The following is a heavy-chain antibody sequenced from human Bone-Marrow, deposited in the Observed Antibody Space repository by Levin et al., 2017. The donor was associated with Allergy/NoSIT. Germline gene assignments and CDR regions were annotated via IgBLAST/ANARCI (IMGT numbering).Heavy chain of an antibody. V-gene: IGHV4-59*01. CDR3: ARGAGYGNYFDS. D-gene: IGHD4-17*01. CDR2: VHYTGSS. Sequence: SETLSLTCAVSGGSISNFYWTWIRQTPGVGLEWIGHVHYTGSSTYNPSLKTRLTISVDTSRNQFSLSLRSLSSADTAVYYCARGAGYGNYFDSWGQGTLVTVSS. CDR1: GGSISNFY. J-gene: IGHJ4*02.